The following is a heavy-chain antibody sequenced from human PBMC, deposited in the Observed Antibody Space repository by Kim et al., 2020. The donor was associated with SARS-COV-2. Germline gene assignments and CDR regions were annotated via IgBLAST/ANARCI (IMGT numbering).Heavy chain of an antibody. V-gene: IGHV4-59*13. CDR2: IYYSGST. Sequence: SETLSLTCTVSGGSISSYYWSWIRQPPGKGLEWIGYIYYSGSTNYNPSLKSRVTISVDTSKNQFSLKLSSVTAADTAVYYCARDPGVLGGGMDVWGQGTTVTVSS. CDR3: ARDPGVLGGGMDV. D-gene: IGHD3-16*01. J-gene: IGHJ6*02. CDR1: GGSISSYY.